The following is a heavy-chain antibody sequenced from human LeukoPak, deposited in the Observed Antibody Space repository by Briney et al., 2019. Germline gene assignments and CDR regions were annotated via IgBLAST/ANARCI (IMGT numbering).Heavy chain of an antibody. J-gene: IGHJ4*02. CDR2: ISAYNGNK. Sequence: GASVKVSCKASGYTFTSYGISWVRQAPGRGLEGMGWISAYNGNKNYVQKLQGRDTMTIDTSTSTAYMELRSLRSDDTAVYYCAYGAAFDYWGQGTLVTVSS. CDR1: GYTFTSYG. CDR3: AYGAAFDY. D-gene: IGHD4-17*01. V-gene: IGHV1-18*01.